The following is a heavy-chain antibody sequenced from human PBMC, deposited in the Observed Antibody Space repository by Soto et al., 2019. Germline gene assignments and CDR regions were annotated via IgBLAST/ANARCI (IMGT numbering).Heavy chain of an antibody. D-gene: IGHD4-17*01. CDR3: ARTAGDLDY. CDR1: GYTFTNYD. V-gene: IGHV1-8*01. J-gene: IGHJ4*02. CDR2: TNPKSGYT. Sequence: QVQLVQSGAEVKKPGASVKVSCKTSGYTFTNYDINWVRQATGQGREWMGWTNPKSGYTGSAQKFQGRVTMTRDSSTSTAYMELNSLTSEDTAVYFCARTAGDLDYWGQGTLITVSS.